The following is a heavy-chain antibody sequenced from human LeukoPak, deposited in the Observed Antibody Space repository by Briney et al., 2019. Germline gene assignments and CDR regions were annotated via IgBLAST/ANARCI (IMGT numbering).Heavy chain of an antibody. Sequence: PGGSLRLSCVASGFPLRSDAMTWVRQTPGKGLESVSVITDDEDTYYADSVKGRFTISRDNSQNTVFLQMNSLRVEDTAVYYCAKVDYWSPENYFDSWGQGTLVTVSS. CDR3: AKVDYWSPENYFDS. V-gene: IGHV3-23*01. CDR2: ITDDEDT. CDR1: GFPLRSDA. D-gene: IGHD1-1*01. J-gene: IGHJ4*02.